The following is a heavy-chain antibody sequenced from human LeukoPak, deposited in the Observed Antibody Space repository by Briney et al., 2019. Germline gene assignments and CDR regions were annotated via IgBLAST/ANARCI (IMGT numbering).Heavy chain of an antibody. CDR2: IYYSGST. D-gene: IGHD1-26*01. V-gene: IGHV4-59*08. CDR1: GGSISSYY. Sequence: SETLSLTCTVSGGSISSYYWSRIRQPPGKGLEWIGYIYYSGSTNYNPSLKSRVTISVDTSKNQFSLKLSSVTAADTAVYYCARGGAARAQYYFDYWGQGTLVTVSS. CDR3: ARGGAARAQYYFDY. J-gene: IGHJ4*02.